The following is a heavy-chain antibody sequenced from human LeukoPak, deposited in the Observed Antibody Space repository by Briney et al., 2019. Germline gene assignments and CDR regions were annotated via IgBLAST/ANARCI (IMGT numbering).Heavy chain of an antibody. D-gene: IGHD3-16*01. J-gene: IGHJ3*02. CDR2: ITGGGTFT. CDR1: GFSFSQHS. CDR3: VTGDNPDYTWENHRLDAFDI. Sequence: PGGSVRLSCEASGFSFSQHSMGWVRLAPEKGLEWVSSITGGGTFTFYADSVKGRFTVSRDNANNLLFLQLHSLRADDTAIYYCVTGDNPDYTWENHRLDAFDIWGQGTMVTVSS. V-gene: IGHV3-21*01.